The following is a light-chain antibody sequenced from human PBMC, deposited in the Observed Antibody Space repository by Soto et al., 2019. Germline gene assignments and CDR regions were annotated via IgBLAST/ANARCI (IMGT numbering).Light chain of an antibody. CDR2: GAS. J-gene: IGKJ4*01. Sequence: EILLTQSPGTLALSPGERATLSCRASQSVSSSYLAWYQQKPGQAPRLLIYGASSRATGIPDRFSGSGSGTDFTLTISSLQPEDFATYYCQQSYSTPLTFGGGTKVDIK. CDR3: QQSYSTPLT. V-gene: IGKV3-20*01. CDR1: QSVSSSY.